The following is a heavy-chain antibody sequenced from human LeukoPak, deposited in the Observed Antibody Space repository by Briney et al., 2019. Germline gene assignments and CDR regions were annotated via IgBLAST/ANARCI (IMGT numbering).Heavy chain of an antibody. CDR3: VREGLYGDYGMDV. CDR2: INPNSGGT. J-gene: IGHJ6*02. CDR1: GYTFTGYY. D-gene: IGHD4-17*01. V-gene: IGHV1-2*04. Sequence: ASVKVSCKASGYTFTGYYMHWVRQAPGQGLEWMGWINPNSGGTNYAQKFQGWVTMTRDTSISTAYMELSRLRSDDTAVYYCVREGLYGDYGMDVWGQGTTVTVSS.